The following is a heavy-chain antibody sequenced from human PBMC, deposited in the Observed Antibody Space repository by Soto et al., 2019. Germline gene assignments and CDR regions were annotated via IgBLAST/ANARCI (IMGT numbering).Heavy chain of an antibody. CDR3: ARDWGSSGWFNWFDP. CDR1: GXXXXNXG. D-gene: IGHD6-19*01. CDR2: LSHDGRST. J-gene: IGHJ5*02. Sequence: QVQLVESGGGVVQPGXSLXXSCAXXGXXXXNXGXHXVRQAPGKGLEWVAILSHDGRSTYYGDSVRGRFTVSRDESKNTLYLQMNSLRAEDTAVYYCARDWGSSGWFNWFDPWGQGTLVTVSS. V-gene: IGHV3-30*03.